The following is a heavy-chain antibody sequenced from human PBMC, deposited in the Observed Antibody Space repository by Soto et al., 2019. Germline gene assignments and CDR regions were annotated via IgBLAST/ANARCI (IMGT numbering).Heavy chain of an antibody. J-gene: IGHJ6*02. CDR3: AVPIIAARRVYYYGMDV. CDR2: IIPILGIA. CDR1: GGTFSSYT. V-gene: IGHV1-69*02. D-gene: IGHD6-6*01. Sequence: GASVKVSCKASGGTFSSYTISWVRQAPGQGLEWMGRIIPILGIANYAQKFQGRVTITADKSTSTAYMELSSLRSEDTAVYYCAVPIIAARRVYYYGMDVWGQGTTVTVSS.